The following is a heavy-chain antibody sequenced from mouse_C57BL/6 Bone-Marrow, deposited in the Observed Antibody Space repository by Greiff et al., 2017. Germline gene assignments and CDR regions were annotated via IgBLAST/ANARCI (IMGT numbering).Heavy chain of an antibody. Sequence: QVQLKQSGPGLVQPSPSLSITCTVSGFSLTSSGVHWVRQSPGKGLEWLGVIWRGGSTDYNAAFMSRLSITKDNSKSQVFFKMNSLQADDTAIYYCAKRGIYYDYDCAMDYWGQGTSVTVSS. V-gene: IGHV2-5*01. CDR3: AKRGIYYDYDCAMDY. J-gene: IGHJ4*01. D-gene: IGHD2-4*01. CDR1: GFSLTSSG. CDR2: IWRGGST.